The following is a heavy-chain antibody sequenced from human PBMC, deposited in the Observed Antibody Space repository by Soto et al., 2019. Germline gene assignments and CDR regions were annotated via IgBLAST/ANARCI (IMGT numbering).Heavy chain of an antibody. J-gene: IGHJ4*02. CDR1: GLTINTYS. D-gene: IGHD3-22*01. Sequence: GGSLRLSCVASGLTINTYSMMWVRQAPGKGLEWVSSISSSSYIYYAGSVKGRFTISRDNAKNSLFLRMNSLRAEDTAVYYCARDLYYYASSGFNYWGQGTLVTVSS. CDR2: ISSSSYI. V-gene: IGHV3-21*01. CDR3: ARDLYYYASSGFNY.